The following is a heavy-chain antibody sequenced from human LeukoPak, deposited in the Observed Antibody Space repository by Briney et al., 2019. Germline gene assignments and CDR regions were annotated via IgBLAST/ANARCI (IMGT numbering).Heavy chain of an antibody. CDR2: IYYSGST. CDR3: ARHSRDPRSGPSFDY. CDR1: GGSISSSSYY. D-gene: IGHD2-15*01. Sequence: SETLSLTCTVSGGSISSSSYYWGWIRQPPGKGLEWIGSIYYSGSTYYNPSLKSRVTISVDTSKNQFSLKLSSVTAADTTMYYCARHSRDPRSGPSFDYGGPGTLVTVSS. J-gene: IGHJ4*02. V-gene: IGHV4-39*01.